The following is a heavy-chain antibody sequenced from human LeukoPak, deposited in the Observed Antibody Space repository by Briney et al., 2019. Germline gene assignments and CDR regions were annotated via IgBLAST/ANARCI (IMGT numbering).Heavy chain of an antibody. V-gene: IGHV3-23*01. J-gene: IGHJ6*02. CDR2: ISGSGGST. CDR3: AKDLDGDYGHYYYGMDV. CDR1: GFTSSSYA. Sequence: PGGSLRLSCAASGFTSSSYAMSWVRQAPGKGLEWVSAISGSGGSTYYADSVKGRFTISRDNSKNTLYLQMNSLRAEDTAVYYCAKDLDGDYGHYYYGMDVWGQGTTVTVSS. D-gene: IGHD4-17*01.